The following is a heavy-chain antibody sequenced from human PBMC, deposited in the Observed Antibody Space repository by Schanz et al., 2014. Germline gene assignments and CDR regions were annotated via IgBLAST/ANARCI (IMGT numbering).Heavy chain of an antibody. CDR3: TRDSRTWNNWFDS. D-gene: IGHD1-1*01. CDR1: GFTFTDHA. Sequence: EEQLVESGGGLVQPGRSLTLSCTTSGFTFTDHALSWVRQAPGQGLQWVGFIRSKDYGGPPEYVAPVKGRFTISRDDSXXIAYLHMTSLKTEDTGVYYCTRDSRTWNNWFDSWGQGTLVIVSS. V-gene: IGHV3-49*04. J-gene: IGHJ5*01. CDR2: IRSKDYGGPP.